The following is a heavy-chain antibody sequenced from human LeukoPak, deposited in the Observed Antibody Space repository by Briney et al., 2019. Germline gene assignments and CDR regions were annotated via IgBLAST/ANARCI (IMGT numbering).Heavy chain of an antibody. Sequence: SGGCLRLSCAASGFTFNDIVIPWVRQTPGKGLEWVSGISWNSGSIGYADSVKGRFTTARDNGKNALYLEMNSLRAEDTALYYCVKDGAIFGVPITRGGMDVWGQGTTVTVSS. CDR1: GFTFNDIV. J-gene: IGHJ6*02. CDR2: ISWNSGSI. CDR3: VKDGAIFGVPITRGGMDV. V-gene: IGHV3-9*01. D-gene: IGHD3-3*01.